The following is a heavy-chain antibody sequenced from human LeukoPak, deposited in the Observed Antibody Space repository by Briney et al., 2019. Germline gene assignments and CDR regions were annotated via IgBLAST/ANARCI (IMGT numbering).Heavy chain of an antibody. D-gene: IGHD5-18*01. V-gene: IGHV5-51*01. Sequence: GESLKISCKGSGYSFTSYWIGWVRQMPGKGLEWMGIIYPGDSDTRYSPSFQGQVTISADKSISTAYLQWSSLKASDTAMYYCASLHPGGAAIDAFDIWGQGTMATVSS. CDR1: GYSFTSYW. J-gene: IGHJ3*02. CDR2: IYPGDSDT. CDR3: ASLHPGGAAIDAFDI.